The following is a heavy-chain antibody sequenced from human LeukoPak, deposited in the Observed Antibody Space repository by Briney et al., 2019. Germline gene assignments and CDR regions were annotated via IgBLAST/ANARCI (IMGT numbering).Heavy chain of an antibody. CDR3: ARLWSTDCSGGSCPHQPNS. CDR1: GGSISSGSYD. Sequence: PSETLSLTCTVSGGSISSGSYDWYWIRQPAGKGLEWIGHIYTSGSTDYNPSLKSRVTISVDTSKNQFSLKLSSVTAADTAMYYCARLWSTDCSGGSCPHQPNSWGQGTLVTASS. V-gene: IGHV4-61*09. D-gene: IGHD2-15*01. CDR2: IYTSGST. J-gene: IGHJ4*02.